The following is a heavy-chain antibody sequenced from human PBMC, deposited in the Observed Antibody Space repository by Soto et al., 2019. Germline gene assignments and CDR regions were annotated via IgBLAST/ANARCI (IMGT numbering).Heavy chain of an antibody. CDR1: GYTLTSYG. Sequence: GASVNVSCKASGYTLTSYGISWLRQDPGQGLERMGWISAYNGNTNHAHKLQGRVTMNTKTSTSTAYMELRSMSSXDTAVYYCARDRGPKAARPHVQDPTHLDYGSQGTFVAVAS. CDR2: ISAYNGNT. D-gene: IGHD6-6*01. CDR3: ARDRGPKAARPHVQDPTHLDY. V-gene: IGHV1-18*01. J-gene: IGHJ4*02.